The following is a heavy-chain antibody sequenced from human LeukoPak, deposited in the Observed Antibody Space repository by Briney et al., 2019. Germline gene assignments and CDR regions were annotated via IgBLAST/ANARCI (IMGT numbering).Heavy chain of an antibody. CDR1: GFTFSSYS. CDR3: ARDCSSTSCSGFDY. D-gene: IGHD2-2*01. Sequence: GGSLRLSCAASGFTFSSYSMNWVRQAPGKGLEWVSSISSSSSYIYYADSVKGRFTISRDNAKNSLYLQMNSLRAEDTAVYYCARDCSSTSCSGFDYWGQGTLVTVSS. J-gene: IGHJ4*02. V-gene: IGHV3-21*01. CDR2: ISSSSSYI.